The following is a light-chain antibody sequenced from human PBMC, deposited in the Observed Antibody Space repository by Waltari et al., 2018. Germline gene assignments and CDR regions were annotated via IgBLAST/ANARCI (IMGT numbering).Light chain of an antibody. CDR2: DNS. V-gene: IGLV1-40*01. CDR1: NSHIGAGYD. CDR3: QSYDTHCGV. J-gene: IGLJ3*02. Sequence: QSVLTQPPSVSGAPGQRVTISCTGNNSHIGAGYDVHWFQQLPGTAPQLLIFDNSIRPSGVANRISGSKSGASASLAITGLQAEDEAYYFCQSYDTHCGVFGGGTKLTVL.